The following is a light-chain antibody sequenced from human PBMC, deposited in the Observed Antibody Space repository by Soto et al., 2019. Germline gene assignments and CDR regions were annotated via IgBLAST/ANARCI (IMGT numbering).Light chain of an antibody. J-gene: IGKJ4*01. V-gene: IGKV2-40*01. CDR3: MQRIDFPPN. Sequence: IVVAEAPLKLPVTPGEPASISCRSSQSLLDSDDGNTYLDWYLQKPGQSPQLLIYTVSYRASGVPDRFSGSGSGTDFTLKISRVEAEDVGVYYCMQRIDFPPNFGGGTK. CDR2: TVS. CDR1: QSLLDSDDGNTY.